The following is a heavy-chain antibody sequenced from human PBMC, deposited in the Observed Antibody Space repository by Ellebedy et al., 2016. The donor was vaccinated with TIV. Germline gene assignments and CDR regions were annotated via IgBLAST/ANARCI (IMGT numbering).Heavy chain of an antibody. Sequence: GESLKISCAASGFIVGPNYMTWVRQAPGKGLEWVSVIYSDGSTYYADSVKGRFTIARDNSKNTLDLQMNSLRAEDTAVYYCGRTDYGDSYYFDNWGQGTLVTVSS. CDR3: GRTDYGDSYYFDN. CDR2: IYSDGST. D-gene: IGHD4-17*01. V-gene: IGHV3-53*01. CDR1: GFIVGPNY. J-gene: IGHJ4*02.